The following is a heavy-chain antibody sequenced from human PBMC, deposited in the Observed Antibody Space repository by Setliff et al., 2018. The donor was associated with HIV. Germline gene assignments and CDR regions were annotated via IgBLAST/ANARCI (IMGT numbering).Heavy chain of an antibody. J-gene: IGHJ6*03. D-gene: IGHD1-26*01. Sequence: PVGSLRLSCTASGFTFSGFAMNWVRQAPGKGLEWVSYMSRSSNYINYADSVKGRFTISRDNAKNSLYLQMSSLRAEDTAVYDCARDPSAGADLYYYVDVWGKGTTVTVSS. V-gene: IGHV3-21*05. CDR3: ARDPSAGADLYYYVDV. CDR1: GFTFSGFA. CDR2: MSRSSNYI.